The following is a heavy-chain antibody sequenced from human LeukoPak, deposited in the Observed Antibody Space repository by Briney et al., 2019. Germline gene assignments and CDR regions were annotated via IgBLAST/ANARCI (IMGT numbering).Heavy chain of an antibody. CDR3: ARVNGNSGYDIGYFDY. J-gene: IGHJ4*02. V-gene: IGHV3-11*01. CDR2: ISSSGSTI. D-gene: IGHD5-12*01. Sequence: GGSLRLSCAASGFTFSDYYMSWIRQAPGKGLEWVSYISSSGSTIYYADSVKGRFTVSRDNAKNSLYLQMNSLRAEDTAVYYCARVNGNSGYDIGYFDYWGQGTLVTVSS. CDR1: GFTFSDYY.